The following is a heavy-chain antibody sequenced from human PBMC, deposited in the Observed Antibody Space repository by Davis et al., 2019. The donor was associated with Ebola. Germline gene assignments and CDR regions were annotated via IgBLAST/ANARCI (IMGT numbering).Heavy chain of an antibody. V-gene: IGHV4-34*01. D-gene: IGHD3-22*01. Sequence: MPSETLSLTCAVYGASFSGHYSRWIRHPPPQGLDLIVVINHSGRTNYNPSLKSRVTLSLDTSKNQFSLKMSSVTAADTAVYYCAREGRSGYSNWFDPWGQGTLVTVSS. CDR2: INHSGRT. CDR1: GASFSGHY. J-gene: IGHJ5*02. CDR3: AREGRSGYSNWFDP.